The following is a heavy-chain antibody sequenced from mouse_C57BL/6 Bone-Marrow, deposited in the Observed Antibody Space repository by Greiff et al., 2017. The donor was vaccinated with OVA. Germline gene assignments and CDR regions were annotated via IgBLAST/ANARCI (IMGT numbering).Heavy chain of an antibody. V-gene: IGHV1-61*01. Sequence: QVQLKQPGAELVRPGSSVTLSCKASGYTFTSYWMDWVKQRPGQGLEWIGNIYPSDSETHYNQKFKDKATLTVDKSSRPADMQLSSLPSEDSAVDYCARGSYYYGSSWDYWGQGTTLTVSS. D-gene: IGHD1-1*01. CDR1: GYTFTSYW. CDR3: ARGSYYYGSSWDY. CDR2: IYPSDSET. J-gene: IGHJ2*01.